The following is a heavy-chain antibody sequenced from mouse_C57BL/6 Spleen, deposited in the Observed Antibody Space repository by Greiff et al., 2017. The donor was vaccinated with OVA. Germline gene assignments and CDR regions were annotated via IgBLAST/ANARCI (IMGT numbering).Heavy chain of an antibody. J-gene: IGHJ4*01. Sequence: EVKLQESGPGLVKPSQSLSLTCSVTGYSITSGYYWNWIRQFPGNKLEWMGYISYDGSNNYNPSLKNRISITRDTSKNQFFLKLNSVTTEDTATYYWARAYDAMDYWGQGTSVTVSS. CDR1: GYSITSGYY. V-gene: IGHV3-6*01. CDR2: ISYDGSN. CDR3: ARAYDAMDY.